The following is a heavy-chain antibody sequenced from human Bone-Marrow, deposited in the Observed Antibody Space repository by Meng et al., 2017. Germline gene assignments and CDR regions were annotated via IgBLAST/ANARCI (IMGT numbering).Heavy chain of an antibody. Sequence: LQPWGAVLLKPSATLSLNVAVYGGSFSGYYWSWIRQPPGKGLEWIGQINHSGSTNSNPSLKSRVTISVDTSKNQFSLKLSSVTAADTAVYYCAKARLWGDNWFDPWGQGTLVTVSS. CDR3: AKARLWGDNWFDP. D-gene: IGHD3-16*01. CDR2: INHSGST. CDR1: GGSFSGYY. J-gene: IGHJ5*02. V-gene: IGHV4-34*01.